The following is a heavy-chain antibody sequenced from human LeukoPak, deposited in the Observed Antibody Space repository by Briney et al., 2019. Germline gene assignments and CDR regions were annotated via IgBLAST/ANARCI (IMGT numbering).Heavy chain of an antibody. CDR1: GGSISSSSYY. CDR3: ARSSTHYYDNSGQRGFDS. V-gene: IGHV4-39*01. Sequence: TSETLSLTCTVSGGSISSSSYYWGWIRQPPGKELEWIGSIYYSGTAYYNTSLKSRVTISVDTSKDQFSLRLSSVTAADTAVYYCARSSTHYYDNSGQRGFDSWGQGTLVTVSS. D-gene: IGHD3-22*01. CDR2: IYYSGTA. J-gene: IGHJ5*01.